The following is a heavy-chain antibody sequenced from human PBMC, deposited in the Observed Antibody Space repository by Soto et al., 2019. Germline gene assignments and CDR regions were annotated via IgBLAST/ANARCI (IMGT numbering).Heavy chain of an antibody. V-gene: IGHV1-18*01. CDR3: ARGGGAYSSSSQDWFDP. Sequence: ASVKVSCKASGYTFTSHGISWVRQAPGQGLEWMGWISAYNGNTNYAQKLQGRVTMTTDTSTSTAYMELRSLRSDDTAVYYCARGGGAYSSSSQDWFDPWGQGTLVTVSS. CDR2: ISAYNGNT. CDR1: GYTFTSHG. J-gene: IGHJ5*02. D-gene: IGHD6-6*01.